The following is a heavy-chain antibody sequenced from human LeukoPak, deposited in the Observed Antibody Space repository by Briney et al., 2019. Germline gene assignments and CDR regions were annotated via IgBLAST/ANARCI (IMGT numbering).Heavy chain of an antibody. D-gene: IGHD2-2*02. Sequence: SATLSLICTVSGRPITSPSWSWTPPPPGKGMEGIGYIYYSGSTNYNPSLKSRISISVDTSKNHCSLKLSAVTAADTAVYYCARDIPCGGTSDYWGQGALVTVSS. CDR2: IYYSGST. J-gene: IGHJ4*02. CDR3: ARDIPCGGTSDY. CDR1: GRPITSPS. V-gene: IGHV4-59*11.